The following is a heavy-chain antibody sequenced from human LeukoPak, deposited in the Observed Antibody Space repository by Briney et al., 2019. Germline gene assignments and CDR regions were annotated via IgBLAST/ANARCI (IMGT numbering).Heavy chain of an antibody. CDR1: GFTFEDHV. CDR2: ISRSGDRM. Sequence: PGGSLRLSCAASGFTFEDHVMHWVRQAPGKGLEWVSSISRSGDRMGYADAVKGRFTISRDNAKNSLFLQMNSLRVEDTALYYCAKDLGGSATTVWGQGTLVTVSS. V-gene: IGHV3-9*01. J-gene: IGHJ4*02. CDR3: AKDLGGSATTV. D-gene: IGHD2-2*01.